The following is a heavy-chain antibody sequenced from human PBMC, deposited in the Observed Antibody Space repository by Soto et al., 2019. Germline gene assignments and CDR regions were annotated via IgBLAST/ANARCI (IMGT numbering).Heavy chain of an antibody. CDR3: AKDRDPIVVGGMDV. Sequence: PGGSLRLSCAASGFTFSSYGMHWVRQAPGKGLEWVAVISYDGSNKYYADSVKGRFTISRDNSKNTLYLQMNSLRAEDTAVYYCAKDRDPIVVGGMDVWGQGTTVTVSS. V-gene: IGHV3-30*18. J-gene: IGHJ6*02. D-gene: IGHD2-15*01. CDR2: ISYDGSNK. CDR1: GFTFSSYG.